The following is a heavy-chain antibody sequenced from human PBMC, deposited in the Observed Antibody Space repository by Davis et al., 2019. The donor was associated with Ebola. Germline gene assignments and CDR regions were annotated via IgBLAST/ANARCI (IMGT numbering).Heavy chain of an antibody. CDR1: GFTFSSYA. CDR3: ARDHSSSWYVYRYYYYGMDV. J-gene: IGHJ6*02. D-gene: IGHD6-13*01. V-gene: IGHV3-30-3*01. Sequence: GESLKISCAASGFTFSSYAMHWVRQAPGKGLEWVAVISYDGSNKYYADSVKGRFTISRDNSKNTLYLQMNSLRAEDTAVYYCARDHSSSWYVYRYYYYGMDVWGQGTTVTVSS. CDR2: ISYDGSNK.